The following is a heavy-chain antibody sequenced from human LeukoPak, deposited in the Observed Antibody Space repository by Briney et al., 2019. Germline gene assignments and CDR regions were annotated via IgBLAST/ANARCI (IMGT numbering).Heavy chain of an antibody. Sequence: PGRSLRLSCAASGFTFSSYGMHWVRQAPARGLEWVAVIGFDGNNKFYADSVKDRFTISRDNSRNTLYLQMNSLRAEDTAVYYCARGSYGAYNYCDYWGQGTLVTVSS. CDR1: GFTFSSYG. CDR2: IGFDGNNK. J-gene: IGHJ4*02. V-gene: IGHV3-33*01. CDR3: ARGSYGAYNYCDY. D-gene: IGHD4/OR15-4a*01.